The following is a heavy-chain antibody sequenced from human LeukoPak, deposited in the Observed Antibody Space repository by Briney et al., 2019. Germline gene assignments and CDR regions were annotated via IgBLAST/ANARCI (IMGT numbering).Heavy chain of an antibody. J-gene: IGHJ4*02. D-gene: IGHD1-14*01. CDR3: ARETPEYD. V-gene: IGHV3-33*01. CDR2: IWYDGSNK. CDR1: GFTFSNYG. Sequence: GGSLRLSCAASGFTFSNYGMHLVRQAPGKGLEWVAAIWYDGSNKYYGDSVKGRFTISRGTSKNTLYLQMNSLRDEDTAVYYCARETPEYDWGQGTLVTVSS.